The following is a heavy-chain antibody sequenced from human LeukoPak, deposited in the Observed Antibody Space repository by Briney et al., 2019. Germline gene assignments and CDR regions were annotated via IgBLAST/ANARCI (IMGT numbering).Heavy chain of an antibody. J-gene: IGHJ4*02. CDR1: GFTFSDHA. Sequence: GGSLRLSCAASGFTFSDHAMDWVRQAPGKGLEWVGRIRNKANSYTTEYAASVQGRFTVSRDDSKNSLYLQMNSMKTEDTAVYYCTTAAVHWGQGTLVTVSS. CDR2: IRNKANSYTT. V-gene: IGHV3-72*01. CDR3: TTAAVH.